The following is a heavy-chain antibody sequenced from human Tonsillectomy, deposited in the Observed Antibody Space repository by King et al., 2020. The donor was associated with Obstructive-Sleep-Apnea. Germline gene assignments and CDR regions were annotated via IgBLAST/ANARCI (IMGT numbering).Heavy chain of an antibody. V-gene: IGHV1-18*04. D-gene: IGHD1-26*01. CDR3: TRDLGATRFFDH. CDR1: GYNFGTYG. CDR2: ISNYNGKT. J-gene: IGHJ4*02. Sequence: QLVQSGGEVKKPGASVKVSCEATGYNFGTYGISWVRQAPGQGLEWMGWISNYNGKTDYAQKVQGRVTMTRDTSTSTAYMELRSLTSDDTAVYYCTRDLGATRFFDHWGQGTLVTVSS.